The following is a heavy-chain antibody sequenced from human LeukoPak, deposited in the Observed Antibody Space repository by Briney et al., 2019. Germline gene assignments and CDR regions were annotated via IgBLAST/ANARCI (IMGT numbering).Heavy chain of an antibody. Sequence: GGSLRLSCIASGFTVSNNYMSWVRQAPGKGLEWVSSITGSSASTYYADSVKGRFTISRDNSKNTLYLQMNSLRAEDTAVYFCAKLDYYDTHWGQGTLVTVSS. J-gene: IGHJ4*02. V-gene: IGHV3-23*01. D-gene: IGHD3-22*01. CDR1: GFTVSNNY. CDR3: AKLDYYDTH. CDR2: ITGSSAST.